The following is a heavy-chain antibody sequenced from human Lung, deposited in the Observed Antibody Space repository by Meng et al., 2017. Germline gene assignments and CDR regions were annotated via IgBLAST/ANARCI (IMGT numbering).Heavy chain of an antibody. D-gene: IGHD4-11*01. CDR1: DGSFSDYY. Sequence: QVQLQQWGAGLLKPSETLSLTCVVSDGSFSDYYWSWIRQPPGKGLEWIGEINHSGSTNYNPSLGSRATISVDTSQNNLSLKLSSVTAADSAVYYCARGPTTMAHDFDYWGQGTLVTVSS. V-gene: IGHV4-34*01. CDR3: ARGPTTMAHDFDY. J-gene: IGHJ4*02. CDR2: INHSGST.